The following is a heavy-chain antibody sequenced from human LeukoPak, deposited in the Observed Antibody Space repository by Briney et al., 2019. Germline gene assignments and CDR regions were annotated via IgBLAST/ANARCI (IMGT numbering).Heavy chain of an antibody. D-gene: IGHD3-22*01. J-gene: IGHJ6*03. CDR1: GFTFSGYW. CDR3: ARDAKSSYYDSSGYFFRYYYYYMDV. CDR2: IKQDGSEK. Sequence: PGGSLRLSCAASGFTFSGYWMSWVRQAPGKGLEWVANIKQDGSEKYYVDSVKGRFTISRDNAKNSLYLQMNSLRAEDTAVYYCARDAKSSYYDSSGYFFRYYYYYMDVWGKGTTVTVSS. V-gene: IGHV3-7*01.